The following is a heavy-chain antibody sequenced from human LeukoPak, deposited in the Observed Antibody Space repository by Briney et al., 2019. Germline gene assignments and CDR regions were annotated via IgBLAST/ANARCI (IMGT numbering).Heavy chain of an antibody. V-gene: IGHV4-59*01. Sequence: SETLSLTCTVPGGSISTYYWTWIRQPPGKGLEWIGYIYYSGSTNYNPSLKSRVTISIDASKNQFSLKLNSVTAADTAVYYCARGHKVTNFDYWGQGTLVTVSS. J-gene: IGHJ4*02. D-gene: IGHD2-21*02. CDR2: IYYSGST. CDR3: ARGHKVTNFDY. CDR1: GGSISTYY.